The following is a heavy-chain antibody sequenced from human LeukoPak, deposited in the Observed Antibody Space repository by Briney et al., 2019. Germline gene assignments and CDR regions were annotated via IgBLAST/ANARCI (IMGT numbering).Heavy chain of an antibody. V-gene: IGHV4-31*03. Sequence: SETLSLTCTVSGGSISSGGYYWSWIRQHPGKGLEWIGYIYYSGSTYYNPSLKSRVTISVDTSKNQFSLKLSSVTAADTAVYYCARGSRITGTTPFDYWGQGTLVTVSS. CDR2: IYYSGST. J-gene: IGHJ4*02. CDR1: GGSISSGGYY. D-gene: IGHD1-20*01. CDR3: ARGSRITGTTPFDY.